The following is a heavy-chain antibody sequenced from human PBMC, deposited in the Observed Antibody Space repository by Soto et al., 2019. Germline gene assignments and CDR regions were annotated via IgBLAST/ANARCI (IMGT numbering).Heavy chain of an antibody. CDR3: ARSYNGNYGWFDP. D-gene: IGHD1-1*01. V-gene: IGHV3-74*01. J-gene: IGHJ5*02. CDR1: GITVSIYW. CDR2: INSDGSKT. Sequence: GSLRLSCAASGITVSIYWMHWVRQAPGKGLVWVSRINSDGSKTDYADSVRGRFTISRDNAKNTLYLQMSGLTAEDTAIYYCARSYNGNYGWFDPWGQGPLVTVSS.